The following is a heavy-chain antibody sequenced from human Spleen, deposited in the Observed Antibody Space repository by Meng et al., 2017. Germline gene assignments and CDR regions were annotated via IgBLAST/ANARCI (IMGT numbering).Heavy chain of an antibody. J-gene: IGHJ4*02. D-gene: IGHD6-13*01. CDR3: ARTPVALYSSSWSQLQQSYFDY. CDR2: IKQDGSEK. V-gene: IGHV3-7*01. Sequence: GESLKISCAASGFTFSSYWMSWVRQAPGKGLEWVANIKQDGSEKYYVDSVKGRFTISRDNAKNSLYLQMNSLRAEDTAVYYCARTPVALYSSSWSQLQQSYFDYWGQGTLVTVSS. CDR1: GFTFSSYW.